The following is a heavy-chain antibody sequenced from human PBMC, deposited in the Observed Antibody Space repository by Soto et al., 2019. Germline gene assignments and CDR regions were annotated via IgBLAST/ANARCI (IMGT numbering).Heavy chain of an antibody. CDR3: ARARRMATIRYDY. V-gene: IGHV4-34*01. D-gene: IGHD5-12*01. Sequence: QVQLQQWGAGLLKPSETLSLTCAVYGGSFSGYYWSWIRQPPGKGLEWIGEINHSGSTNYNPSLKSRVTISVDTSTNQFSLKLSSVTAADTAVYYCARARRMATIRYDYWGQGTLVTVSS. CDR1: GGSFSGYY. CDR2: INHSGST. J-gene: IGHJ4*02.